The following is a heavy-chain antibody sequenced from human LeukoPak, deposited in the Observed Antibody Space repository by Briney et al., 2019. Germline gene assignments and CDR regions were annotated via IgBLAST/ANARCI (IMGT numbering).Heavy chain of an antibody. CDR2: ISSRGDNI. V-gene: IGHV3-23*01. J-gene: IGHJ5*01. CDR1: GFTFSNYA. CDR3: AKDRGGDYGYFGWFDS. D-gene: IGHD3-22*01. Sequence: GGSLRLSCAASGFTFSNYAMNWVRLTPGKGLEWVSSISSRGDNIAYADSVKGRFTTSRDKFTNTLYLQMNSLRVDDTAAYYCAKDRGGDYGYFGWFDSWGQGTQVTVSS.